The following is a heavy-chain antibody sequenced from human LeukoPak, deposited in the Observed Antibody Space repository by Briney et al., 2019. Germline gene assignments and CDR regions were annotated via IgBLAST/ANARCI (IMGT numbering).Heavy chain of an antibody. J-gene: IGHJ4*02. CDR1: GSTVSRNY. Sequence: PGGSLRLSCAASGSTVSRNYMSWVRHAPEKGLEWVSVTYSGGSTYYVDSVKGRFTISRDNSKNTLYLQMNSLRAEDTAVYYCASRRGYNYGYDYWGQGTLVTVSS. CDR3: ASRRGYNYGYDY. CDR2: TYSGGST. V-gene: IGHV3-53*01. D-gene: IGHD5-18*01.